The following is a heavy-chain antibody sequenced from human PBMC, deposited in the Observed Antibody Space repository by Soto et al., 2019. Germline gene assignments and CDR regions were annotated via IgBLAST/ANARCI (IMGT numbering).Heavy chain of an antibody. CDR2: INSRTGVT. CDR1: GYTFTGYY. V-gene: IGHV1-2*04. CDR3: ARDGGEYGDYDY. Sequence: QVQLVQSGTEVKMPGASVKVSCKASGYTFTGYYMHWVRQVPGQGLEWMGWINSRTGVTNYAQKFQGWVTMTRDTSISTGYMEVSSLKSDDTAVYYCARDGGEYGDYDYWGQGTLVTVSS. J-gene: IGHJ1*01. D-gene: IGHD4-17*01.